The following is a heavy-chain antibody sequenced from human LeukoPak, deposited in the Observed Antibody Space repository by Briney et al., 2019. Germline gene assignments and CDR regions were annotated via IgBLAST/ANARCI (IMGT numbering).Heavy chain of an antibody. V-gene: IGHV4-31*03. D-gene: IGHD6-25*01. CDR1: GGSISSGGYY. J-gene: IGHJ4*02. CDR2: IYYSGST. CDR3: ARNEGSSDFNY. Sequence: PSETLSLTCTVSGGSISSGGYYWSWIRQHPGKGLEWIGYIYYSGSTYYNPSLKSRVTISVDTSKNQFSLKLSSVAAADTAVYYCARNEGSSDFNYWGQGTLVTVSS.